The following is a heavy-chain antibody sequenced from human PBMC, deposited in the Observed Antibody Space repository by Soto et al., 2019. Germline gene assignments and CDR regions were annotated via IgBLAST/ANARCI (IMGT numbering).Heavy chain of an antibody. Sequence: PSETLSLTCTVSGGSISSSSYYWGWIRQPPGKGLEWIGYIYYSGSTNYNPSLKSRVTISVDTSKNQFSLKLSSVTAADTAVYYCATGAIRYSGYGRQGAFDIWGQGTMVTVSS. V-gene: IGHV4-39*07. J-gene: IGHJ3*02. CDR1: GGSISSSSYY. D-gene: IGHD5-12*01. CDR2: IYYSGST. CDR3: ATGAIRYSGYGRQGAFDI.